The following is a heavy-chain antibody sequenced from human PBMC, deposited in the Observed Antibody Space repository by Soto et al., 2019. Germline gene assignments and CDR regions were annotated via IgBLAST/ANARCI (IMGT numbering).Heavy chain of an antibody. CDR3: ARGVGSSPPRY. Sequence: SETLSLTCTISGGSISVYYWSWIRQSPRQGLEWIGYVYDNGRPYYSPSLKSRVTISADTSKNQISLKLTSATAADTAVYYCARGVGSSPPRYWGRGTLVTVS. J-gene: IGHJ4*02. CDR1: GGSISVYY. D-gene: IGHD3-9*01. V-gene: IGHV4-59*01. CDR2: VYDNGRP.